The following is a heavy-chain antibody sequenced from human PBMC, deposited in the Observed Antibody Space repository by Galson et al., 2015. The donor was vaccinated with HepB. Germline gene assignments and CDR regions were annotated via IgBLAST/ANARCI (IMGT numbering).Heavy chain of an antibody. J-gene: IGHJ5*02. CDR3: ARDWGSKGYSYPTS. Sequence: SLRLSCAASGFTVSSNYMSWVRQAPGKGLEWVSVIYSGGSTDYADSVKGRFTISRDNAKNTLYLQMNSLRVEGTAVYYCARDWGSKGYSYPTSWGQGTLVTVSS. V-gene: IGHV3-66*01. CDR1: GFTVSSNY. D-gene: IGHD3-16*01. CDR2: IYSGGST.